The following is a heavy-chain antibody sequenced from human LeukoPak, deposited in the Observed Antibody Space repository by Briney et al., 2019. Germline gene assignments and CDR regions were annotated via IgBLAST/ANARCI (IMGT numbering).Heavy chain of an antibody. CDR3: AKDSSATYSSSWYGGNWFDP. D-gene: IGHD6-13*01. V-gene: IGHV3-43*01. J-gene: IGHJ5*02. Sequence: GGSLRLSCAASGFTFDDYTMHWVRHAPGKGLEWVSLISWDGGSTYYADSVKGRFTISRDNSKNSLYLQMNSLRTEDTALYYCAKDSSATYSSSWYGGNWFDPWGQGTLVTVSS. CDR2: ISWDGGST. CDR1: GFTFDDYT.